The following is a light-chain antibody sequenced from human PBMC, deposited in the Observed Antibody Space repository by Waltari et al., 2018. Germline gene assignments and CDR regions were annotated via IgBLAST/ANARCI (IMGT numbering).Light chain of an antibody. CDR3: QRYSGYPPT. CDR2: KAS. CDR1: QSINTW. Sequence: DIQMTQSPSTLSASVGDRITITCRASQSINTWLAWDQQKPGKAPKLLISKASSLQSEVPSRFSGSGFGTEFTLTISSLQPDDSATYYCQRYSGYPPTFGGGTKVEIK. V-gene: IGKV1-5*03. J-gene: IGKJ4*01.